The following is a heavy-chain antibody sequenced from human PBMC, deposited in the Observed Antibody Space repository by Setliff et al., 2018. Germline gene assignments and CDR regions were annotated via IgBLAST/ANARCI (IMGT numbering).Heavy chain of an antibody. CDR2: INHSGST. J-gene: IGHJ6*03. D-gene: IGHD3-10*01. V-gene: IGHV4-34*01. CDR3: ARLRDSMVRGVSDFYYYYYYMDA. CDR1: GGSFSGYY. Sequence: PSETLSLTCAVYGGSFSGYYWSWIRQPPGKGLEWIGEINHSGSTNYNPSLKSRVTISVDTSKNQFSLKLSSVTAADTAVYYCARLRDSMVRGVSDFYYYYYYMDAWGKGTTVTVSS.